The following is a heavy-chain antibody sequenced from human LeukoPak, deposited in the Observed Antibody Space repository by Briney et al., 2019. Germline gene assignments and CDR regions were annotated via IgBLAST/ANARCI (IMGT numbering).Heavy chain of an antibody. CDR3: ARAWGGSGYPLYYFDY. Sequence: PGRALRLSCAASGFTFSSYAMHWVRQAPRKGLEWVAVISYDGSNKYYADPAKGRFTISRDNSKNTLYRQMNSLRAEDTAVYYWARAWGGSGYPLYYFDYWGQGTLVTVS. V-gene: IGHV3-30-3*01. D-gene: IGHD3-22*01. CDR2: ISYDGSNK. CDR1: GFTFSSYA. J-gene: IGHJ4*02.